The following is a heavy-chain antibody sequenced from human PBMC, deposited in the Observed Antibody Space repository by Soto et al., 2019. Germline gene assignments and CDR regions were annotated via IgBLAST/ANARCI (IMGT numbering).Heavy chain of an antibody. CDR2: ISSSSSTI. Sequence: EVQLVESGGGLVQPGGSLRLSCAASGFTFSSYSMNWVRQAPGKGLEWVSYISSSSSTIYYADSVKGRFTISRDNAKNSHYLQMNSLRDEDTAVYYCARDSLPYVFWSGYYWAYYFDYWGQGTLVTVSS. CDR3: ARDSLPYVFWSGYYWAYYFDY. J-gene: IGHJ4*02. CDR1: GFTFSSYS. D-gene: IGHD3-3*01. V-gene: IGHV3-48*02.